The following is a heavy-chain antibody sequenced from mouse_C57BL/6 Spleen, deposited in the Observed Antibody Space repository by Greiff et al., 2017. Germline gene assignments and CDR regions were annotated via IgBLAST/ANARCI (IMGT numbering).Heavy chain of an antibody. CDR2: IYPGDGDT. D-gene: IGHD2-1*01. J-gene: IGHJ2*01. Sequence: VQLQQSGPELVKPGASVKISCKASGYAFSSSWMNWVKQRPGKGLEWIGRIYPGDGDTNYNGKFKGKATLTADKSSSTAYMQLSSLTSEDSAVYFCANGNPYYFDYWGQGTTLTVS. V-gene: IGHV1-82*01. CDR1: GYAFSSSW. CDR3: ANGNPYYFDY.